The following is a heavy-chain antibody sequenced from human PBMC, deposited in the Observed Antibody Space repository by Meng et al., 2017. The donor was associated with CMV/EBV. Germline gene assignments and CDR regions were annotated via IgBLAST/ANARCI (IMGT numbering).Heavy chain of an antibody. Sequence: MKESGPTVVKPTQPPTPTCTFAGFSLSTSGVGVGWIRQPPGKALEWLALIYWDDDKRYSPSLKSRLTITKDTSKNQVVLTMTNMDPVDTATYYCARGGLRGFDYWGQGTLVTVSS. D-gene: IGHD4-17*01. CDR3: ARGGLRGFDY. CDR1: GFSLSTSGVG. V-gene: IGHV2-5*02. CDR2: IYWDDDK. J-gene: IGHJ4*02.